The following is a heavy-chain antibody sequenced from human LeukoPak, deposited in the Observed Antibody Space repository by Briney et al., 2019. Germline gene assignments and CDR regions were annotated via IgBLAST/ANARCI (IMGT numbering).Heavy chain of an antibody. CDR2: ISDSGDST. CDR1: GFTFSTYA. V-gene: IGHV3-23*01. D-gene: IGHD3-10*01. J-gene: IGHJ4*02. CDR3: AREIFGSGSYPDF. Sequence: GGSLRLSCAASGFTFSTYAMSWVRQTPGKGLEWVSIISDSGDSTYYADSVKGRFTISRDNSKNTLYLQMNSLRPEDTAVYYCAREIFGSGSYPDFWGQGTLVTVSS.